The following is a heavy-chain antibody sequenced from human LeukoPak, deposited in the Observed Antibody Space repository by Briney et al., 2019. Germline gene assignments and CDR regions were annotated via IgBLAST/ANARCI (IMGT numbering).Heavy chain of an antibody. CDR2: ISSSGSTI. V-gene: IGHV3-48*04. J-gene: IGHJ4*02. CDR3: ARSLYSSSWYWGHYFDY. Sequence: PGGSLRLSCAASGFTFSSYSMSWIRQAPGKGLEWVSYISSSGSTIYYADSVKGRFTISRDNAKNSLYLQMNSLRAEDTAVYYCARSLYSSSWYWGHYFDYWGQGTLVTVSS. D-gene: IGHD6-13*01. CDR1: GFTFSSYS.